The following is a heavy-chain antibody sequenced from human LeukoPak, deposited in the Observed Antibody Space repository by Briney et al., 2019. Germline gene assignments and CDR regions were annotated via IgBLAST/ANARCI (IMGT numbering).Heavy chain of an antibody. D-gene: IGHD3-10*01. CDR2: INWNGGST. J-gene: IGHJ4*02. V-gene: IGHV3-20*04. CDR3: ARVPDGSGSEIDY. CDR1: GFTVSSNY. Sequence: GGSLRLSCAASGFTVSSNYMSWVRQAPGKGLEWVSGINWNGGSTGYADSVKGRFTISRDNAKNSLYLQMNSLRAEDTALYYCARVPDGSGSEIDYWGQGTLVTVSS.